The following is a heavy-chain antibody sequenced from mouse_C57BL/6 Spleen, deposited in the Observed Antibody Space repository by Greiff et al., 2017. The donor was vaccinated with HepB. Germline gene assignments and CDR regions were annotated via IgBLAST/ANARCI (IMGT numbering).Heavy chain of an antibody. Sequence: VQLQQSGPELVKPGASVKISCKASGYAFSSSWMNWVKQRPGKGLEWIGRIYPGDGDTNYNGKFKGKATLTADKSSSTAYMHLSSLTSEDSAVYFCARDYGSSYEAYWGQGTLVTVSA. CDR2: IYPGDGDT. J-gene: IGHJ3*01. CDR3: ARDYGSSYEAY. V-gene: IGHV1-82*01. D-gene: IGHD1-1*01. CDR1: GYAFSSSW.